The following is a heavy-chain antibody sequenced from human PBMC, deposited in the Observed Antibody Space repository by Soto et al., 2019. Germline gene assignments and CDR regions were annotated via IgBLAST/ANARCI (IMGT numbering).Heavy chain of an antibody. D-gene: IGHD6-13*01. CDR2: IIPILGTA. CDR3: ARGIAAHDDAMDV. J-gene: IGHJ6*02. Sequence: QVQLVQSGAEVKKPGSSVKVSCRASGGLFSRFPITWVRQAPAQGLEWMGGIIPILGTANYAQKFQARLTISADEPTSTAYMELSSLRPEDTAVYYCARGIAAHDDAMDVWGQGTTVTVSS. V-gene: IGHV1-69*01. CDR1: GGLFSRFP.